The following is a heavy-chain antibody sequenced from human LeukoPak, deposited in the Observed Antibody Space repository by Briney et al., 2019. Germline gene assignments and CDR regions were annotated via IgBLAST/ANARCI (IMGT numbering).Heavy chain of an antibody. D-gene: IGHD2-2*01. Sequence: PSETLSLTCTVSGGSISSSSYYWGWIRQPPGKGLEWIGSIYYSGSTYYNPSLKSRVTISVDTSKNQFSLKLSSVTAADTAVYYCARESSTFYCSSTSCYPGYFDYWGQGTLVTVSS. CDR1: GGSISSSSYY. CDR2: IYYSGST. CDR3: ARESSTFYCSSTSCYPGYFDY. V-gene: IGHV4-39*07. J-gene: IGHJ4*02.